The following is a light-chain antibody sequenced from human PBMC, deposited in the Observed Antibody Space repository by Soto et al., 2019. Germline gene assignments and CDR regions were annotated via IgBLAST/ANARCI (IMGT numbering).Light chain of an antibody. CDR1: QSISNY. V-gene: IGKV1-39*01. CDR2: AAS. CDR3: QQSYSFPYT. J-gene: IGKJ2*01. Sequence: DIQMTQSPSSLSASVGHRVTITCRASQSISNYLNWYQQKPGKAPKLLIYAASSLQSGVPSRFSGSGSGTEFTLTIGSLQPEDFTTYFCQQSYSFPYTFGQGTRLEI.